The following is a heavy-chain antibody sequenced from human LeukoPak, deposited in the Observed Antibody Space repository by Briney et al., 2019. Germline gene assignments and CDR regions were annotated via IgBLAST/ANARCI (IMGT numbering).Heavy chain of an antibody. J-gene: IGHJ4*02. CDR2: ISSSGILI. V-gene: IGHV3-48*03. CDR3: AKVSGSGWHFDH. D-gene: IGHD6-19*01. Sequence: GGSLRLSCAASGFTFSNYEMNWVRQAPGKGLEGVSFISSSGILIYYADSVKGRFTISRDNGKNSLFLQMDSLRVEDTDVYYCAKVSGSGWHFDHWGQGTLVTVSS. CDR1: GFTFSNYE.